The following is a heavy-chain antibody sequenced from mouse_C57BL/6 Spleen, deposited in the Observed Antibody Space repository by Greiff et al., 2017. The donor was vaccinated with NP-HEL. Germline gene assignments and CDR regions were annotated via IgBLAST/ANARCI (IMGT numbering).Heavy chain of an antibody. V-gene: IGHV1-53*01. CDR1: GYTFTSYW. D-gene: IGHD1-1*01. Sequence: QVQLQQPGTELVKPGASVKLSCKASGYTFTSYWMHWVKQRPGQGLEWIGNINPSNGGTNYNEKFKSKATLTVDKSSSTAYMQLSSLTSDDSAVLYCERPNGSSYDAMDYWGQGTSVTVSS. CDR2: INPSNGGT. CDR3: ERPNGSSYDAMDY. J-gene: IGHJ4*01.